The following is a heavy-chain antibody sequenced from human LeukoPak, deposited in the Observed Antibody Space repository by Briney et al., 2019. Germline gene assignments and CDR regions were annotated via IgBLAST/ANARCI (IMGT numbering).Heavy chain of an antibody. CDR1: GFTFSSYW. V-gene: IGHV3-7*01. CDR2: IKHDGSEK. Sequence: GGSLRPSCTASGFTFSSYWMNWVRQAPGKGLEWVANIKHDGSEKYHVDSVKGRFTISRDNAKNSLSLQMNSLRAEDTAVYYCARPLMYYYGSETYFWFDPWGQGTLVTVSS. D-gene: IGHD3-10*01. CDR3: ARPLMYYYGSETYFWFDP. J-gene: IGHJ5*02.